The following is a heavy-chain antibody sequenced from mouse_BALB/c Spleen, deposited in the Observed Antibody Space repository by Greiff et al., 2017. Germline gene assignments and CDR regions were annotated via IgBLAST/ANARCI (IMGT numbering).Heavy chain of an antibody. CDR2: ISYDGSN. D-gene: IGHD1-1*01. CDR3: ANYYGSSYGYWYFDV. V-gene: IGHV3-6*02. Sequence: EVQLQESGPGLVKPSQSLSLTCSVTGYSITSGYYWNWIRQFPGNKLEWMGYISYDGSNNYNPSLKNRISITRDTSKNQFFLKLNSVTTEDTATYYCANYYGSSYGYWYFDVWGAGTTVTVSS. J-gene: IGHJ1*01. CDR1: GYSITSGYY.